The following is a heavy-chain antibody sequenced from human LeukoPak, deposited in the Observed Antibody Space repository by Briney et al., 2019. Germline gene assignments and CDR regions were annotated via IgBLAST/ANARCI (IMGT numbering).Heavy chain of an antibody. CDR2: ISWNSGSI. D-gene: IGHD5-12*01. V-gene: IGHV3-9*01. J-gene: IGHJ4*02. Sequence: GGSLRFSCAASGFTFDDYAMHWVRQAPGKGLEWVSGISWNSGSIGYADSVKVRFTISRYNAKNSLYLQMNSLRAEDTALYYCAKAYYGYSGYDPSYYFDYWGQGTLVTVSS. CDR3: AKAYYGYSGYDPSYYFDY. CDR1: GFTFDDYA.